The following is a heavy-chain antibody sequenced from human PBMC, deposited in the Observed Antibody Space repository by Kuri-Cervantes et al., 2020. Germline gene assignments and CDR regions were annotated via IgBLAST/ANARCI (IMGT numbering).Heavy chain of an antibody. Sequence: GSLRLSCTVSGGSISSYYWSWIRQPAGKGLEWIGRIYTSGSTNYNPSLKSRVTISVDKSKNQFSLKLSSVTAADTAVYYCARDRRYYDSSGYYSHDAFDIWGQGTMVTVSS. CDR3: ARDRRYYDSSGYYSHDAFDI. J-gene: IGHJ3*02. CDR2: IYTSGST. V-gene: IGHV4-4*07. D-gene: IGHD3-22*01. CDR1: GGSISSYY.